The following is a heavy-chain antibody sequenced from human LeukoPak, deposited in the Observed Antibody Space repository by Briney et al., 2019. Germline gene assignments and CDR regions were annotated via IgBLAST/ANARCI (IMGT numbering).Heavy chain of an antibody. J-gene: IGHJ4*02. D-gene: IGHD2-2*01. CDR1: GFTFSNAW. CDR3: TTDLTVVPAYFDY. Sequence: PGGSLRLSCAASGFTFSNAWMTWVRQAPGKGLEWVGRIKSKANGGTTDYAAPVKGRFTISRDDSKNTLYLQMNSLKTEDTAVYYCTTDLTVVPAYFDYWGQGTLVTVSS. V-gene: IGHV3-15*01. CDR2: IKSKANGGTT.